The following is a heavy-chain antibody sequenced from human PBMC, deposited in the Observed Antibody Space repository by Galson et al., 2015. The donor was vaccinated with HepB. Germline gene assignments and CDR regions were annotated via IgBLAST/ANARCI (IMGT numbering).Heavy chain of an antibody. D-gene: IGHD6-13*01. CDR2: IYYSGST. CDR3: ARDSDSSSSFGY. CDR1: GGSISSGGYY. J-gene: IGHJ4*02. V-gene: IGHV4-31*03. Sequence: TLSLTCPVSGGSISSGGYYWSWIRQHPGQGLEWIGYIYYSGSTYYNPSLKSRVTISVDTSKNQFSLKLSSVTAADTAVYYCARDSDSSSSFGYWGQGTLVTVSS.